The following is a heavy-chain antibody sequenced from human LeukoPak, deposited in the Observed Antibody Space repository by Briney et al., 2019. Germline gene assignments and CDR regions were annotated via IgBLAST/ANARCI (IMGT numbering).Heavy chain of an antibody. J-gene: IGHJ4*02. Sequence: PSETLSPTCTVSGGSISSSSHYWGWMRQPPGKGLEWIGSIYYSGSTYYNPSLKSRVTISVDTSKNQFSLQLSSVTAADTAVYYCARHPYYSSPFDYWGQGTLVTVSS. V-gene: IGHV4-39*01. CDR2: IYYSGST. CDR1: GGSISSSSHY. D-gene: IGHD3-22*01. CDR3: ARHPYYSSPFDY.